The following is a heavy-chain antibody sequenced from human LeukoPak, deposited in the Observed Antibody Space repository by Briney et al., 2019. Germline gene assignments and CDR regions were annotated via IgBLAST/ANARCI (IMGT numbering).Heavy chain of an antibody. CDR2: IKQDGSDK. V-gene: IGHV3-7*01. CDR3: VSTTRSSPFDN. Sequence: GGSLRLSCAASGFTFSAYWMSWIRQAPGEGLEWLANIKQDGSDKQYVDSVKGRFAISRDNAKTSVYLQMNSLKAEDTAVYYCVSTTRSSPFDNWGQGTLVTVSS. CDR1: GFTFSAYW. J-gene: IGHJ4*02. D-gene: IGHD1-1*01.